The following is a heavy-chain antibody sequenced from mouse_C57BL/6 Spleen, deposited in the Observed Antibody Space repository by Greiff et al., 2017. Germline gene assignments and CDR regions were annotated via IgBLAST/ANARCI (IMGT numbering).Heavy chain of an antibody. CDR1: GYTFTSYW. V-gene: IGHV1-55*01. D-gene: IGHD2-5*01. CDR3: ARYYSRVGYYYAMDY. J-gene: IGHJ4*01. Sequence: QVQLKESGAELVKPGASVKMSCKASGYTFTSYWITWVKQRPGQGLEWIGDIYPGSGSTNYNEKFKSKATLTVDTSSSTAYMQLSSLTSEDSAVYYCARYYSRVGYYYAMDYWGQGTSVTVSS. CDR2: IYPGSGST.